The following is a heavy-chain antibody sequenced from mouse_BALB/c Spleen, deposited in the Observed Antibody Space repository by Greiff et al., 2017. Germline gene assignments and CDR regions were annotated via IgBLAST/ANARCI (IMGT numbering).Heavy chain of an antibody. CDR3: ARDGGSWFAY. CDR2: ISDGGSYT. J-gene: IGHJ3*01. V-gene: IGHV5-4*02. Sequence: DVQLVESGGGLVKPGGSLKLSCAASGFTFSDYYMYWVRQTPEKRLEWVATISDGGSYTYYPDSVKGRFTISRDNAKNNLYLQMSSLKSEDTAMYYCARDGGSWFAYWGQGTLVTVSA. CDR1: GFTFSDYY.